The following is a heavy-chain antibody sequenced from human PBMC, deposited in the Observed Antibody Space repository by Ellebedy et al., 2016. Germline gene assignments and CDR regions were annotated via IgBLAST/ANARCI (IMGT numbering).Heavy chain of an antibody. CDR3: ARVSVAGRGDTDLDY. J-gene: IGHJ4*02. V-gene: IGHV3-53*01. D-gene: IGHD6-19*01. Sequence: GESLKISCAASGLIVSGNFMSWVRQAPGKRLEWVSAIHGSGSTYYADSVKGRFTISRDNSKNTLSLQMNSLRAEDTAVYYCARVSVAGRGDTDLDYWGQGTLVTVSS. CDR2: IHGSGST. CDR1: GLIVSGNF.